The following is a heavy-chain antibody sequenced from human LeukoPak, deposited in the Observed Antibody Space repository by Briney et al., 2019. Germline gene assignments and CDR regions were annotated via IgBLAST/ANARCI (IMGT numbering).Heavy chain of an antibody. CDR1: GFTFSSYW. V-gene: IGHV3-7*03. CDR3: AVMDTAMVTGLGY. CDR2: IKQDGSEK. Sequence: GGSLRLSCAASGFTFSSYWMSWVRQAPGKGLEWVANIKQDGSEKYYVDSVKGRFTISRDNAKNSLYLQMNSLKASDTAMYYCAVMDTAMVTGLGYWGEGTLVTVSS. D-gene: IGHD5-18*01. J-gene: IGHJ4*02.